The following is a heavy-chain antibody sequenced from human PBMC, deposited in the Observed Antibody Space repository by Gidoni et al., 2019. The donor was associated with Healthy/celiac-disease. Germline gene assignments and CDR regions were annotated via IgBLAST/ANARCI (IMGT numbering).Heavy chain of an antibody. J-gene: IGHJ5*02. CDR2: ISSSSSTI. V-gene: IGHV3-48*04. CDR3: ARVISPYSGYRRFDP. Sequence: EVQWVESGGGLVQPGGSLRLSCAAAGFTFSSYSMNWVRQAPGKGVEWVSYISSSSSTIYYADSVKGRFTISRDNAKNSLYLQMNSLRAEDTAVYYCARVISPYSGYRRFDPWGQGTLVTVSS. D-gene: IGHD5-12*01. CDR1: GFTFSSYS.